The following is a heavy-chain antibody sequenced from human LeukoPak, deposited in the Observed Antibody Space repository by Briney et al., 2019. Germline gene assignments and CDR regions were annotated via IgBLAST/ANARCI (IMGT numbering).Heavy chain of an antibody. CDR2: IYTSGST. CDR1: GGSISSGSYY. J-gene: IGHJ3*02. V-gene: IGHV4-61*02. CDR3: ARPEATDDAFDI. Sequence: SETLSLTCTVSGGSISSGSYYWSWIRQPAGKGLEWIGRIYTSGSTNYNPSLKSRVTISVDTSKNQFSLKLSSVTAADTAVYYCARPEATDDAFDIWGQGTMVTVSS. D-gene: IGHD1-26*01.